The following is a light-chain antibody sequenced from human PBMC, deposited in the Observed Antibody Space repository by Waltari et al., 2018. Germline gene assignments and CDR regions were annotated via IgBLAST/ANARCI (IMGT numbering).Light chain of an antibody. CDR3: HVWHAHFDPGV. V-gene: IGLV3-21*04. J-gene: IGLJ1*01. Sequence: SYVLTQPPSVSVAPGETASITCGGDNIGSYSVHWYQQNPGQAPLLLIFYDSDRPSGTPARFSGSNSGNTATLTITSVEAGDEARYYCHVWHAHFDPGVFGTGTEVTVL. CDR2: YDS. CDR1: NIGSYS.